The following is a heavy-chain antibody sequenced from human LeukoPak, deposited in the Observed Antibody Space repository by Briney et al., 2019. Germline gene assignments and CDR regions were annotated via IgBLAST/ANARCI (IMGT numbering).Heavy chain of an antibody. D-gene: IGHD6-13*01. CDR3: ARHDRIIASPLV. V-gene: IGHV4-39*01. CDR1: GGSISSSSHN. CDR2: IYYSGTT. Sequence: SETVSFTCIVSGGSISSSSHNWGWIRQPPGKGLEWIGSIYYSGTTYYNPSLKSRLTISVDTSKNQFSLKLSSVTAVGTAVYYCARHDRIIASPLVWGQGILVTVSS. J-gene: IGHJ4*02.